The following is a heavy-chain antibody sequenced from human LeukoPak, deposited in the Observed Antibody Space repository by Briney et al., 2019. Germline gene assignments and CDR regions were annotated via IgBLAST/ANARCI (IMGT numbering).Heavy chain of an antibody. CDR3: TTDSGTPDAFDI. J-gene: IGHJ3*02. CDR1: GFTFSNAW. D-gene: IGHD3-10*01. Sequence: GGSLRLSCAASGFTFSNAWMSWFRQAPGKGLEWVSLIKSKTDGGTTDYAAPVKGRFTISRDDSKNTLYLQMNSLKTEDTAVYYCTTDSGTPDAFDIWGQGTMVTVSS. CDR2: IKSKTDGGTT. V-gene: IGHV3-15*01.